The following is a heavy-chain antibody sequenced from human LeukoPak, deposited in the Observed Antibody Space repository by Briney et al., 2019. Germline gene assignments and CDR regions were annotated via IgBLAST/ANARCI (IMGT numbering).Heavy chain of an antibody. CDR1: GFTFSDHF. CDR2: IRKKPHSYTT. CDR3: ARVPATTGATDALDF. V-gene: IGHV3-72*01. D-gene: IGHD1-1*01. J-gene: IGHJ3*01. Sequence: GGSLRLSCAASGFTFSDHFMDWVRQAPGKGLEWVGCIRKKPHSYTTEYAASVKGRFTFSRDDLRNSLYLQMNSLEAEDTGVYYCARVPATTGATDALDFWGQGTMVTVSS.